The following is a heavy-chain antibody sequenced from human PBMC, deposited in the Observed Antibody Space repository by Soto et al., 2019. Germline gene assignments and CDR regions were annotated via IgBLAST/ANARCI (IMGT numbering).Heavy chain of an antibody. V-gene: IGHV1-69*08. CDR1: GGTFGNNS. Sequence: QVQLVQSGAEVKKPGSSVKVSCKASGGTFGNNSVSWVRQAPGQGLEFMGRVIPTLGTANYARKFQGRVTRTADKSTGTVFMEFRSLRSADTAIYYCARTVSSFYYMDVWGDGTRVTV. CDR3: ARTVSSFYYMDV. J-gene: IGHJ6*03. D-gene: IGHD3-16*02. CDR2: VIPTLGTA.